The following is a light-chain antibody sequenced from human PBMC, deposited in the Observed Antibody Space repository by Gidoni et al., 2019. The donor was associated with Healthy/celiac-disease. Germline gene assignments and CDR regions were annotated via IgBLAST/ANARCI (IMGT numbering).Light chain of an antibody. Sequence: DIQMTQSPSSLSASVGDRVTITCRASQSISSYLNWYQQKPGKAPKLLIYAASSLQSGVPSRFSGSGSGTDFTLTSSSLQPEDFATYYCQQSYSTRPLTFGGGTKVEIK. J-gene: IGKJ4*01. CDR2: AAS. CDR3: QQSYSTRPLT. V-gene: IGKV1-39*01. CDR1: QSISSY.